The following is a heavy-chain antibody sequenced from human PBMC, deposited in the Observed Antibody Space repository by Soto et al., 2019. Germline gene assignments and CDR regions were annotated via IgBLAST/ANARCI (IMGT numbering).Heavy chain of an antibody. V-gene: IGHV3-30*18. D-gene: IGHD6-19*01. Sequence: VQLVESGGGVVQPGTSLRLSCAASGFNFSDYAMHWVRQAPGKGLEWLAIISLEGSNKYSAKPVKDRFTISRDNSKNTLYLQMNSLRPEVTAVYYCAKDWATRVAVRFFDSWGQGTPVTVSS. CDR1: GFNFSDYA. CDR3: AKDWATRVAVRFFDS. CDR2: ISLEGSNK. J-gene: IGHJ4*02.